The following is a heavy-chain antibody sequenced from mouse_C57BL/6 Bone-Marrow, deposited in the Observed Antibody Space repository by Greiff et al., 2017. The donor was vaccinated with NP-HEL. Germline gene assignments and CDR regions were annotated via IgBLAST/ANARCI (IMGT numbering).Heavy chain of an antibody. J-gene: IGHJ3*01. V-gene: IGHV1-81*01. CDR1: GYTFTSYG. CDR3: ALDPAWFAY. Sequence: VQVVESGAELARPGASVKLSCKASGYTFTSYGISWVKQRTGQGLEWIGEIYPRSGNTYYNEKFKGKATLTADKSSSTAYMELRSLTSEDSAVYFCALDPAWFAYWGQGTLVTVSA. CDR2: IYPRSGNT.